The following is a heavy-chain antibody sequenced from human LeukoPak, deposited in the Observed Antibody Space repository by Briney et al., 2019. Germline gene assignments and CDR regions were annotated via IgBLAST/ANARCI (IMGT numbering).Heavy chain of an antibody. D-gene: IGHD3-10*01. V-gene: IGHV1-18*01. CDR1: TYTFTSYG. Sequence: GSVKVSCKTSTYTFTSYGFSWVRQAPRQGLEWIGLISAYNGNTNYAQKLQDRVTMTTDTSTTTAYMELRSLRSDDSAVYYCARVIGFLSSNARYGAGTFDIWGQGTMVTVSS. J-gene: IGHJ3*02. CDR2: ISAYNGNT. CDR3: ARVIGFLSSNARYGAGTFDI.